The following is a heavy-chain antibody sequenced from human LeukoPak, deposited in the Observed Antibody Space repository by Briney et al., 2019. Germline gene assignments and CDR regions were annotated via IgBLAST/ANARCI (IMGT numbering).Heavy chain of an antibody. Sequence: KPSETLSLTCTVSGGSISSYYWSWIRQPAGKGLEWIGRIYTSGSTNYNPSLKSRVTMSVDTSKNQFSLKLSSVTAADTAVYYCARHYYDSSGYYWGFDPWGQGTLVTVSS. CDR1: GGSISSYY. J-gene: IGHJ5*02. D-gene: IGHD3-22*01. V-gene: IGHV4-4*07. CDR3: ARHYYDSSGYYWGFDP. CDR2: IYTSGST.